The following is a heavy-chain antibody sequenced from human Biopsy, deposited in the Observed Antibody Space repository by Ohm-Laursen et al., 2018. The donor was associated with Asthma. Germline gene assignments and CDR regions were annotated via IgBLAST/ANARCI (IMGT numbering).Heavy chain of an antibody. V-gene: IGHV1-69*01. CDR1: GGTFNTYV. CDR3: ARKAGSCISRTCYSLDF. CDR2: INSVFGTT. D-gene: IGHD2-2*01. J-gene: IGHJ4*02. Sequence: SSVKVSCKSLGGTFNTYVIGWVRQAPGQGFDWMGGINSVFGTTTYPQKFQDRVTITADDSTSTVYMELSSLRSEDTAVYYCARKAGSCISRTCYSLDFWGQGTLVTVSS.